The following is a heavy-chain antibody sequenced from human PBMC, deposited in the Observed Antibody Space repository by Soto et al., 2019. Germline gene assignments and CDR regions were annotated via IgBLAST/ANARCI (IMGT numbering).Heavy chain of an antibody. D-gene: IGHD2-2*03. CDR1: GGSISSGDYY. V-gene: IGHV4-30-4*01. CDR3: ARDGWGVTNNWFDP. Sequence: QVQLQESGPGLVKPSQTLSLTCTVSGGSISSGDYYWSWIRQPPGKGLEWIGYIYYSGSTCYNPSLKSRVTIPVDTYKHQFSLKLSSVTAADTAVYYCARDGWGVTNNWFDPWGQGTLVTVSS. CDR2: IYYSGST. J-gene: IGHJ5*02.